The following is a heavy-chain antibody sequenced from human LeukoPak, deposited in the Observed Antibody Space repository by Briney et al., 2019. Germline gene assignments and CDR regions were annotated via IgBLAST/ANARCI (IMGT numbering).Heavy chain of an antibody. V-gene: IGHV3-48*03. CDR2: ISSSGSTI. CDR1: GFTFSSYE. D-gene: IGHD3-22*01. J-gene: IGHJ4*02. CDR3: ARDRHYDSSGYYSPSFDY. Sequence: GGSLRLSCAASGFTFSSYEMNWVRQAPGKGLEWVSYISSSGSTIYYADSVKGRFTISRDNAKNSLYLQMNSLRAEDTAVYYCARDRHYDSSGYYSPSFDYWGQGTLVTVSS.